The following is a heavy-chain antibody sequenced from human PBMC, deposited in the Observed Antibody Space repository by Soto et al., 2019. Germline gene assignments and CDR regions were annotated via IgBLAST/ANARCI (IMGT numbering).Heavy chain of an antibody. CDR1: GASMSPYY. Sequence: PSETLSLTFSVSGASMSPYYWTWVRQPPGKGLEWIANVYYRGTTNYNSSLKSRVTISVATSKNQFSLTMTSVSAADTAIYYCARVGDGYNWDFDYWGQGTLVTVSS. J-gene: IGHJ4*02. CDR2: VYYRGTT. V-gene: IGHV4-59*01. CDR3: ARVGDGYNWDFDY. D-gene: IGHD5-12*01.